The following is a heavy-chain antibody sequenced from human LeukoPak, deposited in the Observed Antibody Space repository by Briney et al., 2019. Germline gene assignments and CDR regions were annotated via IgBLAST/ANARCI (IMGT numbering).Heavy chain of an antibody. CDR3: ASQPRGYVPAAKGLNWFDP. J-gene: IGHJ5*02. CDR1: GGSISSSSYY. CDR2: IYYSGST. V-gene: IGHV4-39*01. D-gene: IGHD2-2*01. Sequence: TSETLSLTCTVSGGSISSSSYYWGWIRQPPGKGLEWIGSIYYSGSTYYNPSLKSRVTISVDTSKNQFSLKLSSVTAADTAVYYCASQPRGYVPAAKGLNWFDPWGQGTLVTVSS.